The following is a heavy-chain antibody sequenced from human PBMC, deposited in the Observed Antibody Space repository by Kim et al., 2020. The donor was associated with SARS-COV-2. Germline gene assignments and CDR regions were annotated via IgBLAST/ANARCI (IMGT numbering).Heavy chain of an antibody. CDR3: ARSGGRYNWNDAGLNWFDP. CDR1: GGTFSSYA. J-gene: IGHJ5*02. V-gene: IGHV1-69*13. CDR2: IIPIFGTA. D-gene: IGHD1-1*01. Sequence: SVKVSCKASGGTFSSYAISWVRQAPGQGLEWMGGIIPIFGTANYAQKFQGRVTITADESTSTAYMELSSLRSEDTAVYYCARSGGRYNWNDAGLNWFDPWGQGTLVTVSS.